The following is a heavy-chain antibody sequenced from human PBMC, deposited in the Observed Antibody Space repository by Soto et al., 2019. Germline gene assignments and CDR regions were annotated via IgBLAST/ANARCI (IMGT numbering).Heavy chain of an antibody. CDR3: ARDRPPMVRGVLGWYGMDV. J-gene: IGHJ6*02. CDR1: GGSISSGGYY. CDR2: IYYSGST. D-gene: IGHD3-10*01. V-gene: IGHV4-31*03. Sequence: QVQLQESGPGLVKPSQTLSLTCTVSGGSISSGGYYWSWIRQHPGKGLEWIGYIYYSGSTYYNPSLKNRVTISVDTSKNPFSLKLSSVTAADTAVYYCARDRPPMVRGVLGWYGMDVWGQGTTVTVSS.